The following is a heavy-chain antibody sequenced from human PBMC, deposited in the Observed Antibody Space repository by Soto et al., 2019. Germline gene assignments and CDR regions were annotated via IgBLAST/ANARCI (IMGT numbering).Heavy chain of an antibody. J-gene: IGHJ6*02. CDR2: IYPGDSDT. D-gene: IGHD6-19*01. CDR1: GYTFTNYW. Sequence: GESLKISCKGSGYTFTNYWIGWVRQMPGKGLEWMGIIYPGDSDTSYNPSLKSRVTISVDTSKNQFSLKLRSVTAADTAVYYCASDRSSGWDQGYGMDVWGQGTTVTVSS. CDR3: ASDRSSGWDQGYGMDV. V-gene: IGHV5-51*01.